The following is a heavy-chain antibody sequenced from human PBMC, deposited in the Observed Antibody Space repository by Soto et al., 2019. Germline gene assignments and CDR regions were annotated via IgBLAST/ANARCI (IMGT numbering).Heavy chain of an antibody. Sequence: HGESLKISCKGSGYSFTSYWIGWVRQIAVKGLEWMGLIYPGDSDTRYSPSFQGQVTISADKPISTAYLQWSSLKASDTAMYYCARVDNGAYPGYYCYAMDVWGQGTTVTVSS. J-gene: IGHJ6*02. CDR3: ARVDNGAYPGYYCYAMDV. V-gene: IGHV5-51*01. CDR1: GYSFTSYW. CDR2: IYPGDSDT. D-gene: IGHD4-17*01.